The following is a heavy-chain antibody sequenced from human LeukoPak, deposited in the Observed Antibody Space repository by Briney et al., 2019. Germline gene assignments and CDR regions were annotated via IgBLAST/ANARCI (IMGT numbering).Heavy chain of an antibody. CDR3: ARGGGYYGSGSLHYYYYGMDV. J-gene: IGHJ6*02. D-gene: IGHD3-10*01. Sequence: GGSLRLSCAASGFNFDDFAMHWVRQAPGKGLQWVAGINWNSDFIGYADSVKGRFTISRDNAKNSLYLQMNSLRAEDTAVYYCARGGGYYGSGSLHYYYYGMDVWGQGTTVTVSS. CDR2: INWNSDFI. CDR1: GFNFDDFA. V-gene: IGHV3-9*01.